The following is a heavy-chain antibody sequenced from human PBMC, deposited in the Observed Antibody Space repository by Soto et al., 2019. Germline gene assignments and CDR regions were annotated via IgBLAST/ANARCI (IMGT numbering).Heavy chain of an antibody. J-gene: IGHJ3*02. D-gene: IGHD5-18*01. CDR1: GYTFTSYG. V-gene: IGHV1-18*01. Sequence: ASVKVSCKASGYTFTSYGISWVRQAPGQGLEWMGWISAYNGNTNYAQKLQGRVTMTTDTSTSTAYMELRSLRSDDTAVYYCARDRLVGSRSSGSDAFDIWGQGTMVTVSS. CDR3: ARDRLVGSRSSGSDAFDI. CDR2: ISAYNGNT.